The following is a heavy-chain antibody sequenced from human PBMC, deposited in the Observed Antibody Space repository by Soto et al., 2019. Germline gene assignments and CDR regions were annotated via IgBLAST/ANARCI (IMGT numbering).Heavy chain of an antibody. V-gene: IGHV1-2*02. CDR1: GYSFSDYF. Sequence: QVQLVQSGAEVKKSGASVKVSCKPSGYSFSDYFIQWVRQAPGQGLEWVAWINPKTAATNYAQKFQGRVSLTWDTSSTTAYMELTRLRPDDTAVYYCARIKWGLNYYNGMDVWGQVTTVIVSS. CDR2: INPKTAAT. D-gene: IGHD1-26*01. J-gene: IGHJ6*02. CDR3: ARIKWGLNYYNGMDV.